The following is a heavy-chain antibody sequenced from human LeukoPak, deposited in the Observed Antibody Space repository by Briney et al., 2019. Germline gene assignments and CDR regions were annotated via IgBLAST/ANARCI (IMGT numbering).Heavy chain of an antibody. CDR1: GGTFTSYA. CDR2: IIPIFGTA. CDR3: ARDNLTSYGGNSGGFDY. D-gene: IGHD4-23*01. J-gene: IGHJ4*02. V-gene: IGHV1-69*01. Sequence: SVKVSCKASGGTFTSYAISWVRQAPGQGLEWMGGIIPIFGTANYAQKFQGRVTITADESTSTAYMELSSLRSEDTAVYYCARDNLTSYGGNSGGFDYWGQGTLVTVSS.